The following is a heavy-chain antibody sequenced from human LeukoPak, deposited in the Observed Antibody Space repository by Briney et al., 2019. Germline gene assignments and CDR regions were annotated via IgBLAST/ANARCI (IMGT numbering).Heavy chain of an antibody. Sequence: SETLSLTCAVSGGSFSGYYWSWIRQPPGKGLEWIGEINHSGSTNYNPSLKSRVTISVDTSKNQFSLKLSSVTAADTAVYYCARAARGDYVWGSQRGRVLDYWGQGTLVTVSS. J-gene: IGHJ4*02. CDR3: ARAARGDYVWGSQRGRVLDY. CDR2: INHSGST. D-gene: IGHD3-16*01. V-gene: IGHV4-34*01. CDR1: GGSFSGYY.